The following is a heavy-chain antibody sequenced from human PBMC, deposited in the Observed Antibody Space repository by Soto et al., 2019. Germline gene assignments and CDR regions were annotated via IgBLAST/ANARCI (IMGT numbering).Heavy chain of an antibody. V-gene: IGHV3-53*01. CDR2: IYSGGST. CDR3: ARVDLPQWPTQPFMDV. J-gene: IGHJ6*02. Sequence: GGSLRLSCAASGFTVSSNYMSWVRQAPGKGLEWVSVIYSGGSTYYADSVKGRFTISRDNSKNTLYLQMNSLRAEDTAVYYCARVDLPQWPTQPFMDVWGQGTTVTVSS. D-gene: IGHD6-19*01. CDR1: GFTVSSNY.